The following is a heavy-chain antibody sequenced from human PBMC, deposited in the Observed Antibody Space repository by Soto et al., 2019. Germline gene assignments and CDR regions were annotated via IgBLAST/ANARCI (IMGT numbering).Heavy chain of an antibody. CDR2: IYYSGST. V-gene: IGHV4-39*01. J-gene: IGHJ5*02. CDR1: GGSISSSSYY. Sequence: SETLSLTCTVSGGSISSSSYYWGWIRQPPGKGLEWIGSIYYSGSTYYNQSLKNRVTISVDTSKNQFSLKLSSVTAADTALYYCARPASPYSSSSWFDPWGQGTLVTVSS. D-gene: IGHD6-6*01. CDR3: ARPASPYSSSSWFDP.